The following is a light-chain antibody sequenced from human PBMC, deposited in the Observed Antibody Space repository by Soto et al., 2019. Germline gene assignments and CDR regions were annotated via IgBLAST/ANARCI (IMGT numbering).Light chain of an antibody. Sequence: QSVLTQPRSVSGSRGQSITISCTGTSSDVGAYNYVSWCQQHPGKVPKLMLYDVTKRPSGVPDRFSGSKSGNTASLTISGLQAEDEADYYCCSYVGTYSYVFGTGTKVTVL. V-gene: IGLV2-11*01. J-gene: IGLJ1*01. CDR3: CSYVGTYSYV. CDR1: SSDVGAYNY. CDR2: DVT.